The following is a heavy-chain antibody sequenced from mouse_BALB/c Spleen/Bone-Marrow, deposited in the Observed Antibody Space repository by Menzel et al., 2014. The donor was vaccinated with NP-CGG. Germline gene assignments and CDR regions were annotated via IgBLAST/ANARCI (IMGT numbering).Heavy chain of an antibody. CDR1: GFTFTDYY. J-gene: IGHJ2*01. CDR2: IRNKANGYTT. CDR3: ARDKGRVFFDY. Sequence: EVNVVEPGGGLVQPGGSLRLSCATSGFTFTDYYMNWVRQPPGKALEWLGFIRNKANGYTTEYSASVKSRFTISRDNSQNILYLQMNTLRADDSATYYCARDKGRVFFDYWGQGTTLTVSS. V-gene: IGHV7-3*02.